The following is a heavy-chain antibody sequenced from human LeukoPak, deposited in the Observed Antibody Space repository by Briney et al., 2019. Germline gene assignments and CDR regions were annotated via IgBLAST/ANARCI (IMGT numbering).Heavy chain of an antibody. CDR1: GYTFTSYA. CDR3: ARDQGYYYVFDY. D-gene: IGHD3-22*01. Sequence: ASVKVSCKASGYTFTSYAMHWVRQAPGQRLEWMGWINAGNGNTKYSQEFQGRVTITRDTSASTAYMELSSLRSEDMAVYYCARDQGYYYVFDYWGQGTLVTVSS. J-gene: IGHJ4*02. CDR2: INAGNGNT. V-gene: IGHV1-3*03.